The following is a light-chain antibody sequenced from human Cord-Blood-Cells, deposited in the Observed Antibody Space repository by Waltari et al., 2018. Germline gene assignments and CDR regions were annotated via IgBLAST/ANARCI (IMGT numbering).Light chain of an antibody. Sequence: QSALTQPASVSGSPGQSITISCTGTSSDVGGYNYVSWYQQHPGKAPKLMIYEVSNRPSGVCNRFSGSKSGNTASLTISGLQAEDEADYYCSSYTSSSVVFGGGTKLTVL. CDR2: EVS. CDR3: SSYTSSSVV. CDR1: SSDVGGYNY. J-gene: IGLJ2*01. V-gene: IGLV2-14*01.